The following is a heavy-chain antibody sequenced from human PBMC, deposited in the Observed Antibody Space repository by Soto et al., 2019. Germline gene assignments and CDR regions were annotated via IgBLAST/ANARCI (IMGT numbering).Heavy chain of an antibody. J-gene: IGHJ4*02. D-gene: IGHD3-10*01. V-gene: IGHV1-8*01. CDR2: MNPNNGNT. CDR3: ARGHSYYYGSGIVY. Sequence: ASVKVSCKASGYTFTDYDINWFRQATGQGLEWTGWMNPNNGNTGYAQKFQGRVTMTRNTSISTAYMELSSLRSEDTAVYYCARGHSYYYGSGIVYWGQGTLVTVSS. CDR1: GYTFTDYD.